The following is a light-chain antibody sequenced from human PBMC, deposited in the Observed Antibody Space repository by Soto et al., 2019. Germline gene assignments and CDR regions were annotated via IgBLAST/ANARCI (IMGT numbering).Light chain of an antibody. CDR1: QSVSRN. Sequence: EIVLTQSPATLSLSPGERATLSCRASQSVSRNLAWYQQKPGQAPRLLIYDASTRATGVPARFSGSGSGTDFTLTISSREPDDVAAVYCQQRSNWPPLTFGGGTKVEIK. J-gene: IGKJ4*01. V-gene: IGKV3-11*01. CDR3: QQRSNWPPLT. CDR2: DAS.